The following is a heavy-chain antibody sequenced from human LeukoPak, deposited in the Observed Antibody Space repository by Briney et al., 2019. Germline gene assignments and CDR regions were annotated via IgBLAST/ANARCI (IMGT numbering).Heavy chain of an antibody. CDR2: INHSGST. V-gene: IGHV4-34*01. CDR3: ARGLGYYDSSGYPTLGY. CDR1: GGSFSGYY. Sequence: PSETLSLTCAVYGGSFSGYYWSWIRQPPGKGLEWIGEINHSGSTNYNPSLKSRVTISVDTSKNQFSLKLSSATAADTAVYYCARGLGYYDSSGYPTLGYWGQGTLVTVSS. J-gene: IGHJ4*02. D-gene: IGHD3-22*01.